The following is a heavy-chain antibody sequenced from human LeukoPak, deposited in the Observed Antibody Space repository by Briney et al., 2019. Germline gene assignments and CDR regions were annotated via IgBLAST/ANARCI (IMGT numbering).Heavy chain of an antibody. D-gene: IGHD6-19*01. J-gene: IGHJ1*01. CDR2: IYPDDSDT. Sequence: GASLKISCKGSGYRFDSYWIGWVRQLPGKGLEWVGIIYPDDSDTRYSPSFQGQVTFSADTSINTAYLQWSSLKASDTAMYYCARPAVAGTDGYFQHWGQGTLVTVSS. CDR3: ARPAVAGTDGYFQH. V-gene: IGHV5-51*01. CDR1: GYRFDSYW.